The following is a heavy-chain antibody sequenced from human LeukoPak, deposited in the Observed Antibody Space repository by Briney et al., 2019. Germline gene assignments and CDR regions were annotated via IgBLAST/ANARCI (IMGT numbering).Heavy chain of an antibody. CDR3: ARRAPYYYYMDV. V-gene: IGHV4-4*09. CDR2: IYTSGST. CDR1: GGSISSYY. Sequence: PSETLSLTCTVSGGSISSYYWSWIRQPPGKGLEWIGYIYTSGSTNYNPSLKSRVTISVDTSKNQFSLKLSSVIAADTAVYYCARRAPYYYYMDVWGKGTTVTVSS. J-gene: IGHJ6*03.